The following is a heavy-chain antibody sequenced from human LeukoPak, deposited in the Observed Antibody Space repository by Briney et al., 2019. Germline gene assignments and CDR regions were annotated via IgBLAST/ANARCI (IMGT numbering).Heavy chain of an antibody. CDR1: GFTFRSYW. CDR3: ARDRATLDY. CDR2: IKQAGSEK. J-gene: IGHJ4*02. Sequence: GGSLRLSCAASGFTFRSYWMSWVRQAPGKGLEWVTNIKQAGSEKYYVDSVKGRFTISRDNAKNSLHLQMNSLRDEDTAVYYCARDRATLDYWGEGTLVTVSS. D-gene: IGHD2/OR15-2a*01. V-gene: IGHV3-7*01.